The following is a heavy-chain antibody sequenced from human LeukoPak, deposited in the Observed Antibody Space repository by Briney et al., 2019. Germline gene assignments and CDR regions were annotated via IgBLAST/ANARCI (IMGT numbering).Heavy chain of an antibody. V-gene: IGHV3-9*01. D-gene: IGHD6-19*01. CDR1: GFTFDDYA. CDR3: AKDRYSSGWYRDPGFDY. Sequence: GGSLRLSCAASGFTFDDYAMHWVRQAPGKGLEWVSGISWNSGSIGYADSVKGRFTISRDNAKNSLYLQMNSLRAEDTALYYCAKDRYSSGWYRDPGFDYWGQGTLVTVSS. CDR2: ISWNSGSI. J-gene: IGHJ4*02.